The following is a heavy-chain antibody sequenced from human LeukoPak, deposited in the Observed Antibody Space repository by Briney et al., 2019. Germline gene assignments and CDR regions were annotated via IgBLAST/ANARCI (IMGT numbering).Heavy chain of an antibody. CDR2: ISYDGSNK. J-gene: IGHJ4*02. CDR3: AKSGSSGLDY. Sequence: GGSLRLSCAASGFTFSSYGMHWVRQAPGKGLEWVAVISYDGSNKCYADSVKGRFTISRDNSKNTLYLQMNSLRAEDTAVYYCAKSGSSGLDYWGQGTLVTVSS. CDR1: GFTFSSYG. D-gene: IGHD6-19*01. V-gene: IGHV3-30*18.